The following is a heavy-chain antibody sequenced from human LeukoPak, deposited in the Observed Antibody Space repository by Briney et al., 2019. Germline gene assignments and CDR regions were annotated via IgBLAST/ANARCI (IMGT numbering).Heavy chain of an antibody. Sequence: GGTLRLSCTASGFSFSNYGMSWVRQAPGKGLEWVSGISGSGGSTYYADSVKGRFTISRDNSKNTLYLQMNSLRAEDTAVYYCAKDLWDIVVVPTAIPDYWGQGTLVTVSS. J-gene: IGHJ4*02. CDR2: ISGSGGST. CDR3: AKDLWDIVVVPTAIPDY. CDR1: GFSFSNYG. D-gene: IGHD2-2*01. V-gene: IGHV3-23*01.